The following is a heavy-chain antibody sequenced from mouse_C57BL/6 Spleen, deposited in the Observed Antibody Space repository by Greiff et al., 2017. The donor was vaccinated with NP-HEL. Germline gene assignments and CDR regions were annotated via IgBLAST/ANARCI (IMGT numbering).Heavy chain of an antibody. CDR2: ISSGGDYI. V-gene: IGHV5-9-1*02. CDR1: GFTFSSYA. J-gene: IGHJ4*01. D-gene: IGHD2-3*01. CDR3: TREGYDGYYYAMDY. Sequence: EVKLQESGEGLVKPGGSLKLSCAASGFTFSSYAMSWVRQTPEKRLEWVAYISSGGDYIYYADTVKGRFTISRDNARNTLYLQMSSLKSEDTAMYYCTREGYDGYYYAMDYWGQGTSVTVSS.